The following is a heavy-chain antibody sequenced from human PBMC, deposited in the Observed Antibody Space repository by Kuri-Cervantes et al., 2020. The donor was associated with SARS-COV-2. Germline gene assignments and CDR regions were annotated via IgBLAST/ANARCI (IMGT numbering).Heavy chain of an antibody. D-gene: IGHD2-2*01. CDR2: ISSSSTI. Sequence: GGSLRLSCAASGFTFSDYYMNWVRQAPGKGLEWVSSISSSSTIYYADSVKGRFTISRDNAENSLYLQMNSLRAEDTAVYYCAREPTSVGRGCSSTSCYYEVDYWGQGTLVTVSS. J-gene: IGHJ4*02. V-gene: IGHV3-69-1*02. CDR3: AREPTSVGRGCSSTSCYYEVDY. CDR1: GFTFSDYY.